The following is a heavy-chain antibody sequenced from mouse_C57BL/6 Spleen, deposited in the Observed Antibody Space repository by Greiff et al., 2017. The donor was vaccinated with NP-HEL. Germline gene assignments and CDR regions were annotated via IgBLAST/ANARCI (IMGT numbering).Heavy chain of an antibody. CDR3: ARIVGGSSLDY. CDR1: GFSLSTFGMG. J-gene: IGHJ2*01. CDR2: IWWDGGK. D-gene: IGHD1-1*01. Sequence: QVTLKVSGPGILQPSQTLSLTCSFSGFSLSTFGMGVGWIRQPSGKGLEWLAHIWWDGGKYYDPALKSRLTISNDNSKNQVFLMIANVDTADTATYYCARIVGGSSLDYWGQGTTLTVSS. V-gene: IGHV8-8*01.